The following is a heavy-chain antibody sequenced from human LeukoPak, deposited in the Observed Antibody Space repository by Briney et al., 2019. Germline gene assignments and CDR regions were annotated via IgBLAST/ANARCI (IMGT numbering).Heavy chain of an antibody. CDR1: GFTFSTNA. CDR2: FGGTGGDI. CDR3: AKDISRWAFDF. J-gene: IGHJ4*02. Sequence: PGGSLRLSCAASGFTFSTNAMAWVRQAPGKGLEWVSAFGGTGGDINYADSVKGRFTISRDNSKGILYLQMNSLRAEDTAVYYCAKDISRWAFDFWGQGTLVTVSS. D-gene: IGHD5-24*01. V-gene: IGHV3-23*01.